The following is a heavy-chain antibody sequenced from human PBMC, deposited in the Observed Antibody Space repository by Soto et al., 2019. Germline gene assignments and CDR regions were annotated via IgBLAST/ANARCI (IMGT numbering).Heavy chain of an antibody. J-gene: IGHJ5*02. D-gene: IGHD1-1*01. Sequence: GGSVKVSCKASGYTFTSYGISWVRQAPGQGLEWMGWISAYNGNTNYAQKLQGRVTMTTDTSTSTAYMELRSLRSDDTAVYYCAREFVNNYVSWFDPWGQGTLVTVSS. V-gene: IGHV1-18*01. CDR2: ISAYNGNT. CDR1: GYTFTSYG. CDR3: AREFVNNYVSWFDP.